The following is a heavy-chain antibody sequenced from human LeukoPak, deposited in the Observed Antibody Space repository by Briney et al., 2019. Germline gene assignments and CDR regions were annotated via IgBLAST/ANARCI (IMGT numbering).Heavy chain of an antibody. D-gene: IGHD1-26*01. V-gene: IGHV3-30*04. Sequence: PGGSLRLSCAASGFTFSSYAMHWVRQAPGKGLEWVAVISYGGSNKYYADSVKGRFTISRDNSKNTLYLQMNSLRAEDTAVYYCARDGGIVGATEAFDIWGQGTMVTVSS. CDR1: GFTFSSYA. CDR3: ARDGGIVGATEAFDI. J-gene: IGHJ3*02. CDR2: ISYGGSNK.